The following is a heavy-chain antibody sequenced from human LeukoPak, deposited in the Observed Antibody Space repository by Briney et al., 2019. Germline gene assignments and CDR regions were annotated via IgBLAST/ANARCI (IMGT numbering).Heavy chain of an antibody. CDR2: IYHSGST. J-gene: IGHJ4*02. CDR3: ARYGSGSTYFDY. Sequence: SQTLSLTCAVSGGSISSGGYSWSWIRQPPGKGLEWIGYIYHSGSTYYNPSLKSRVTISVDRSKNQLSLKLSSVTAADTAVYYCARYGSGSTYFDYWGQGTLVTVSS. D-gene: IGHD3-10*01. CDR1: GGSISSGGYS. V-gene: IGHV4-30-2*01.